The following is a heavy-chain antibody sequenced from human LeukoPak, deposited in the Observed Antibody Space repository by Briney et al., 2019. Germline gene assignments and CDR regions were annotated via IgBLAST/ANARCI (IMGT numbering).Heavy chain of an antibody. CDR1: GGSISSLY. Sequence: PSETLSLTCSVSGGSISSLYWSWIRQPPGKGLEWTGYIYYTGSTNYNPPLKSRVTMFVDMSKNQFSLRLSSVTAADTAVYYCARHRAYSSSSPFDYWGQGTLVTVSS. CDR3: ARHRAYSSSSPFDY. V-gene: IGHV4-59*08. D-gene: IGHD6-6*01. J-gene: IGHJ4*02. CDR2: IYYTGST.